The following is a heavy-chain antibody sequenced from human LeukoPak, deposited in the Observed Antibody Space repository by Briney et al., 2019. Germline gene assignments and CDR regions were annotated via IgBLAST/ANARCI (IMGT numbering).Heavy chain of an antibody. V-gene: IGHV4-34*01. J-gene: IGHJ3*02. CDR2: INHSGST. D-gene: IGHD5/OR15-5a*01. CDR1: GGSFSGYY. CDR3: ARRLRGARNAFDI. Sequence: PSETLSLTCAVYGGSFSGYYWSWIRQPPGKGLEWIGEINHSGSTNYNPSLKSRVTISVDTSKNQFSLKLSSVTAADTAVYYCARRLRGARNAFDIWGQGTMVTVSS.